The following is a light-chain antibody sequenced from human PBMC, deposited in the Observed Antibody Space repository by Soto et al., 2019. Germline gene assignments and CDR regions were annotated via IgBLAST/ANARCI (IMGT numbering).Light chain of an antibody. Sequence: QSVLTQPPSVSGAPGQRVTISCTGSSSNIGAGYDVHWYHQLPGTAPKLLIYGNSNRPSGVPDRFSGSKSGTSASLAITGLQAEDEADYYCQSYDSSLSGWVFGTGTKVTVL. V-gene: IGLV1-40*01. CDR1: SSNIGAGYD. CDR2: GNS. CDR3: QSYDSSLSGWV. J-gene: IGLJ1*01.